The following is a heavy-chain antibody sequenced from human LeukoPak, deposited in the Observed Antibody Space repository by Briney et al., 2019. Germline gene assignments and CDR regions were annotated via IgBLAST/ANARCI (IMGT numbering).Heavy chain of an antibody. D-gene: IGHD4-17*01. CDR1: GFTFSSYA. V-gene: IGHV3-23*01. CDR2: ISGSGGST. Sequence: PRGSLRLSCAASGFTFSSYAMSWVRQAPGKGLEWVSAISGSGGSTYYADSVKGRFTISRDNSKNTLYLQMNSLRAEDTAVYYCARDIGPYGDYGPWGQGTLVTVSS. J-gene: IGHJ5*02. CDR3: ARDIGPYGDYGP.